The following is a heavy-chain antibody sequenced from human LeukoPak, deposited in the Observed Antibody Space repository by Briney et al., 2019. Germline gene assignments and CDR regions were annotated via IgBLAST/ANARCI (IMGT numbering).Heavy chain of an antibody. CDR2: IIPILGIA. V-gene: IGHV1-69*04. Sequence: SVKVSCKASGGTFSSYAISWVRQAPGQGLEWMGRIIPILGIANYAQKFQGRVTITADKSTSTAYMELSSLRSEDTAVYYCASFRAYYGSGSYYVDYWGQGTLVTVSS. D-gene: IGHD3-10*01. CDR3: ASFRAYYGSGSYYVDY. J-gene: IGHJ4*02. CDR1: GGTFSSYA.